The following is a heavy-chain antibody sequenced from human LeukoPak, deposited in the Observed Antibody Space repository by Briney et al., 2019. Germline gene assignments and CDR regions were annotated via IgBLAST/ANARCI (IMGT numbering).Heavy chain of an antibody. CDR3: PRDRGGAYSGYAPDN. CDR2: ISSKAYGGTT. J-gene: IGHJ4*02. D-gene: IGHD5-12*01. CDR1: GFTFGDYA. V-gene: IGHV3-49*04. Sequence: GGSLRLSCTASGFTFGDYAMSWVRQAPGKGLEWVCFISSKAYGGTTEYAASVKGRFTISRDDSKSIAYLQMNSLKTEDTAVYYCPRDRGGAYSGYAPDNWGQGTLVTVSS.